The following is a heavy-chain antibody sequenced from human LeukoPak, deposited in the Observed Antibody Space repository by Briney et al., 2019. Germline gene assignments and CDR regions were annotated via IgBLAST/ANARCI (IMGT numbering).Heavy chain of an antibody. CDR1: GFTFSSYW. Sequence: GGSLRLSCAASGFTFSSYWMSWVRQAPGKGLEWVANIKQDGSEKYFVDSVEGRFAISRDNAKNSLYLQMNSLRDEDTAVYYCARSNDFRSGYLFDYWGQGILVTVSS. V-gene: IGHV3-7*01. CDR3: ARSNDFRSGYLFDY. D-gene: IGHD3-3*01. CDR2: IKQDGSEK. J-gene: IGHJ4*02.